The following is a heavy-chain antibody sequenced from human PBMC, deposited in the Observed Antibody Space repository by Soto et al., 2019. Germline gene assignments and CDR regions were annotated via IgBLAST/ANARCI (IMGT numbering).Heavy chain of an antibody. V-gene: IGHV3-30-3*01. Sequence: PRLSCAASGFTFCSYSMHWVRQAPCKGLEWVAVISYDGSNKYYADSVKGRFTISRDNSKNTLYLQMNSLRAEHTAVYYCARGPSSLTRFNYWGQGTLVTVSS. J-gene: IGHJ4*02. CDR1: GFTFCSYS. CDR2: ISYDGSNK. D-gene: IGHD2-2*01. CDR3: ARGPSSLTRFNY.